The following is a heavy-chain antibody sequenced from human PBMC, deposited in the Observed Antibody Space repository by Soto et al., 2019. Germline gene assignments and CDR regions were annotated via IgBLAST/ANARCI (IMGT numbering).Heavy chain of an antibody. CDR3: AHSNGGYSYGYYYYYGMDV. Sequence: SGPTLVNPTQTLTLTCTFSGFSLSTSGVVVGWIRQPPGKALEWLALIYWNDDKRYSPSLKSRLTITKDTSKNQVVLTMTNMDTVDTVTYYCAHSNGGYSYGYYYYYGMDVWGQGTTVTVSS. CDR2: IYWNDDK. J-gene: IGHJ6*02. V-gene: IGHV2-5*01. D-gene: IGHD5-18*01. CDR1: GFSLSTSGVV.